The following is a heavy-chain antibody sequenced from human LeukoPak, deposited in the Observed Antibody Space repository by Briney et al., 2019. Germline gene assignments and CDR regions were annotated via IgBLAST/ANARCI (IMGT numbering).Heavy chain of an antibody. CDR3: AKGGDTYGLNWFDP. J-gene: IGHJ5*02. Sequence: GGSLRLSCAASGFIFSNYAMNWVRQAPGKGLEWVSVISGSGGSTYYADSVKGRFTISRDNSKNTLYLQMNSLRAEDTAVYYCAKGGDTYGLNWFDPWGQGALVTVSS. D-gene: IGHD5-18*01. V-gene: IGHV3-23*01. CDR1: GFIFSNYA. CDR2: ISGSGGST.